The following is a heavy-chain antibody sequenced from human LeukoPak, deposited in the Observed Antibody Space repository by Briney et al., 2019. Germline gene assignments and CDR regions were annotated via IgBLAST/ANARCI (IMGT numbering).Heavy chain of an antibody. J-gene: IGHJ4*02. CDR1: GYTFTSYD. D-gene: IGHD6-13*01. CDR2: MNPNSGNT. V-gene: IGHV1-8*01. Sequence: ASVTVSCKASGYTFTSYDINWVRQAPGQGLEWMGWMNPNSGNTGYAQKFQGRVTMTRNTSISTAYMELSSLRSEDMAVYYCARESSWEYYFDYWGQGTLVTVSS. CDR3: ARESSWEYYFDY.